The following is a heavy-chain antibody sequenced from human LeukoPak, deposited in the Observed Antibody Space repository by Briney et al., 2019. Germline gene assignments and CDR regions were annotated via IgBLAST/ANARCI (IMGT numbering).Heavy chain of an antibody. J-gene: IGHJ4*02. V-gene: IGHV3-7*01. CDR3: AREYSSSWYGLDY. CDR2: IKQDGSEK. D-gene: IGHD6-13*01. CDR1: GFTFSSYA. Sequence: PGGSLRLSCAASGFTFSSYAMHWVRQAPGKGLEWVANIKQDGSEKYYVDSVKGRFTISRDNAKNSLYLQMNSLRAEDTAVYYCAREYSSSWYGLDYWGQGTLVTVSS.